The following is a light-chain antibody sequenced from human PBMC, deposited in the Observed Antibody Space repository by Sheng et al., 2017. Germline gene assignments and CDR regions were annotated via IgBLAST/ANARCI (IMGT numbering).Light chain of an antibody. CDR1: QSVSSSY. J-gene: IGKJ3*01. V-gene: IGKV3-20*01. CDR3: QQYGSSPLFT. CDR2: GAS. Sequence: EIVLTQSPGTLSLSPGERAILSCRASQSVSSSYLAWYQQRPGQAPRLLIYGASSRATGIPDNFSGSGSGTDFTLTISRLEPEDFAVYYCQQYGSSPLFTFGPGTKVDIK.